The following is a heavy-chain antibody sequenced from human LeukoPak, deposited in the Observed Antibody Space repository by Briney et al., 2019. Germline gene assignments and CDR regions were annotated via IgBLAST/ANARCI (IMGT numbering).Heavy chain of an antibody. D-gene: IGHD2-2*01. CDR1: GGSVSSGTYY. Sequence: MASQTLSLTCTVSGGSVSSGTYYWSWIRQPAGKGLEWIGHIYTSESTNYNPSLKSRVTISVDTSKNQFSLKLTFVTAADTAVYYCARDDWTYCSSTTCPDAYIWGQGTMVTVSS. J-gene: IGHJ3*02. CDR2: IYTSEST. V-gene: IGHV4-61*09. CDR3: ARDDWTYCSSTTCPDAYI.